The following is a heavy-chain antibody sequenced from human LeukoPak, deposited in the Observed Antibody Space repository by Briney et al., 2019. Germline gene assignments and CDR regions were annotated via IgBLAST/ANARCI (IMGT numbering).Heavy chain of an antibody. J-gene: IGHJ4*02. CDR1: GGSFSGYY. CDR2: INHSGST. V-gene: IGHV4-34*01. D-gene: IGHD3-9*01. Sequence: SETLSLTCAVYGGSFSGYYWSWIRQRPGKGLEWSGEINHSGSTNYNPSLKSRVTISVDTSKNQFSLKLSSVTAADTAVYYCARLPYYDILTGYPAGYFDYWGQGTLVTVSS. CDR3: ARLPYYDILTGYPAGYFDY.